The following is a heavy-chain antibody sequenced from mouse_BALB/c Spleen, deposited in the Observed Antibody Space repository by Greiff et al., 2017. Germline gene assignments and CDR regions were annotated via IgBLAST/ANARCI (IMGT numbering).Heavy chain of an antibody. Sequence: VQLKESGPGLVKPSQSLSLTCTVTGYSITSDYAWYWIRQFPGNKLEWRGYISYSGSTSYNPSLKSRIPITRDTSKSQFFLQLNSVTTEDTATYYCARGGGAYWYFDVWGAGTTVTVSS. CDR2: ISYSGST. CDR3: ARGGGAYWYFDV. CDR1: GYSITSDYA. J-gene: IGHJ1*01. V-gene: IGHV3-2*02.